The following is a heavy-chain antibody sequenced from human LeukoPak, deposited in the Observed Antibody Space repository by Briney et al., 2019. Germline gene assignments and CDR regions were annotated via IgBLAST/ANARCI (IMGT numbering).Heavy chain of an antibody. J-gene: IGHJ6*02. CDR2: INSDGSST. CDR1: GFTFSSYW. CDR3: ARGVVVVAATDGMDV. D-gene: IGHD2-15*01. Sequence: GGSLRLSCAASGFTFSSYWMHWVRQAPGKGLVWVSRINSDGSSTSYADSVKGRFTISRDNAKNTLYLQMNSLRAEDTAVYYCARGVVVVAATDGMDVWGQGTTVTVSS. V-gene: IGHV3-74*01.